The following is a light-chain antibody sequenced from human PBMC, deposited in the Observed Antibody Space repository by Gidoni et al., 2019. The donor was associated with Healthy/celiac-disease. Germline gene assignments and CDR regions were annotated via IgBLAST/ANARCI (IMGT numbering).Light chain of an antibody. CDR3: QQLNSYPLT. CDR1: QGISSY. CDR2: AAS. Sequence: QLTQSPSFLSASIGDRLTITCRASQGISSYLAWYQQKPVKAPKLLMYAASTLQSGVPSRFSGSGSGTEFTITISSLQHEDVATYYCQQLNSYPLTFGGGTKVEIK. J-gene: IGKJ4*01. V-gene: IGKV1-9*01.